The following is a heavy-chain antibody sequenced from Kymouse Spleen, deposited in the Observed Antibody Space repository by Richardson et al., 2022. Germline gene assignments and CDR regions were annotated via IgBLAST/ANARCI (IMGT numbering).Heavy chain of an antibody. CDR3: AKEGVRGVPYYYYYGMDV. CDR2: ISYDGSNK. Sequence: QVQLVESGGGVVQPGRSLRLSCAASGFTFSSYGMHWVRQAPGKGLEWVAVISYDGSNKYYADSVKGRFTISRDNSKNTLYLQMNSLRAEDTAVYYCAKEGVRGVPYYYYYGMDVWGQGTTVTVSS. CDR1: GFTFSSYG. J-gene: IGHJ6*02. V-gene: IGHV3-30*18. D-gene: IGHD3-10*01.